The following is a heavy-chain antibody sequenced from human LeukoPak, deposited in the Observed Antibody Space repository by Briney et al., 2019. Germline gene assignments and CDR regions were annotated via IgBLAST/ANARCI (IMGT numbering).Heavy chain of an antibody. J-gene: IGHJ4*02. CDR3: ARSPTLHYYGSGSYYYFDY. D-gene: IGHD3-10*01. Sequence: GGSLRLPCAASGFTVSSNYMSWVRQAPGKGLEWVSVIYSGGSTYYADSVKGRFTISRHNSKNTLYLQMNSLRAEDTAVYYCARSPTLHYYGSGSYYYFDYWGQGTLVTVSS. V-gene: IGHV3-53*04. CDR2: IYSGGST. CDR1: GFTVSSNY.